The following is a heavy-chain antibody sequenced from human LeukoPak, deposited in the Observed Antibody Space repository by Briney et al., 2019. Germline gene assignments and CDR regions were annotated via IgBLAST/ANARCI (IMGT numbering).Heavy chain of an antibody. CDR3: ARAGNDYGDYHWFDP. D-gene: IGHD4-17*01. Sequence: ASVKVSCKASGGTFSSYAISWVRQAPGQGLEWMGRIIPILGIANYAQKFQGRVTITADKSTSTAYMELSSLGSEDTAVYYCARAGNDYGDYHWFDPWGQGTLVTVSS. CDR1: GGTFSSYA. V-gene: IGHV1-69*04. J-gene: IGHJ5*02. CDR2: IIPILGIA.